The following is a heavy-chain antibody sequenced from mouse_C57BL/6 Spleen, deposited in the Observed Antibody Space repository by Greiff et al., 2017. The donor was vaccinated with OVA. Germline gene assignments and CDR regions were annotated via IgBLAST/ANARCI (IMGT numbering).Heavy chain of an antibody. CDR3: TRSGSGYQFAY. CDR2: IYPGNSDT. Sequence: DVQLQESGTVLARPGASVKMSCKTSGYTFTSYWMHWVKQRPGQGLEWIGAIYPGNSDTSYNQKFKGKAKLTAVTSASTAYMELSSLTNEDSAVYYCTRSGSGYQFAYWGQGTLVTVSA. V-gene: IGHV1-5*01. CDR1: GYTFTSYW. J-gene: IGHJ3*01. D-gene: IGHD3-2*02.